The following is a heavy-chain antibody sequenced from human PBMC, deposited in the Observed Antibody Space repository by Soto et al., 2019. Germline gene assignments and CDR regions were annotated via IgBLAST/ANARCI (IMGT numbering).Heavy chain of an antibody. Sequence: GGSLRLSCAASGFTFSNAWMDWVRQAPGKGLEWVGRIKSKTDGGTTDYAAPVKGRFTISRDDSKNALYLQMNSLKTEDTAVYYCTTLSITIFGVVLMDVWGQGTKVTVSS. CDR1: GFTFSNAW. D-gene: IGHD3-3*01. CDR3: TTLSITIFGVVLMDV. CDR2: IKSKTDGGTT. J-gene: IGHJ6*02. V-gene: IGHV3-15*07.